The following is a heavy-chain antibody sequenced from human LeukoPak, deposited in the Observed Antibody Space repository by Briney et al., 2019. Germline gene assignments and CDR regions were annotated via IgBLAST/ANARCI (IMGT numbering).Heavy chain of an antibody. D-gene: IGHD5-18*01. CDR1: GFTLSSYA. Sequence: GGSLGLSCAASGFTLSSYAMSWVRQAPGKGLEWVSAISGSGGSTYYADSVKGRFTISRDNSKNTLYLQMNSLRAEDTAVYYCAKDRLLRGYSYGSYFDYWGQGTLVTVSS. V-gene: IGHV3-23*01. J-gene: IGHJ4*02. CDR2: ISGSGGST. CDR3: AKDRLLRGYSYGSYFDY.